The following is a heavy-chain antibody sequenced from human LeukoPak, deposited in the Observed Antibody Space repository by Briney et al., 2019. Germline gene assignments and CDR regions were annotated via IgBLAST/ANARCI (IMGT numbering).Heavy chain of an antibody. Sequence: PGGSLRLSCAASGFTFSSDSMNWVRQAPGKGLEWVSYISSSSSTIYYADSVKGRFTISRDNAKNSLYLQMNSLRAEDTAVYYCARDHCSGGSCFPRYYYYYGMDVWGQGTTVTVSS. J-gene: IGHJ6*02. V-gene: IGHV3-48*01. CDR3: ARDHCSGGSCFPRYYYYYGMDV. CDR1: GFTFSSDS. D-gene: IGHD2-15*01. CDR2: ISSSSSTI.